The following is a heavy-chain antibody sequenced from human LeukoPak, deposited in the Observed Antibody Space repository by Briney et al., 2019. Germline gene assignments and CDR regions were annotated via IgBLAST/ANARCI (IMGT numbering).Heavy chain of an antibody. V-gene: IGHV5-51*01. CDR3: VRPDHGSMDY. CDR1: GYTFTRNW. J-gene: IGHJ4*02. CDR2: IYPGDSDT. D-gene: IGHD6-13*01. Sequence: PGESLKNSCKASGYTFTRNWIGWVRQMPGKGLEWMGIIYPGDSDTRYSPSSQGQVTISAEKSISTAYLQWSSLKASDTAMYYCVRPDHGSMDYWGQGTLVTVSS.